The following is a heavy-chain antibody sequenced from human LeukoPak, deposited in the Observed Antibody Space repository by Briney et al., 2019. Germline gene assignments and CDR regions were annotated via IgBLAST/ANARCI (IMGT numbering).Heavy chain of an antibody. V-gene: IGHV3-7*03. CDR2: INQDGSEK. J-gene: IGHJ3*02. CDR3: AKDVDASPAGDALDN. Sequence: GGSLRLSCAASGFTFSSYWMSWVRQAPGKGLEWVANINQDGSEKYYVDSLKGRFTISRDNAKNSLYLQMNSLRAEDTALYYCAKDVDASPAGDALDNWGQGTMVIVSS. D-gene: IGHD2-2*01. CDR1: GFTFSSYW.